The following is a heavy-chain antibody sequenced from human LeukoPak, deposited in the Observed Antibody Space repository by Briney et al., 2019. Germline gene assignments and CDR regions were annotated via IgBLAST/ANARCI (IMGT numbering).Heavy chain of an antibody. CDR3: ARDPEGGNVRYFQH. D-gene: IGHD4-23*01. CDR1: GFTFSSYG. V-gene: IGHV3-33*01. CDR2: ICYDGTNK. Sequence: GGSLRLSCAASGFTFSSYGMHWVRQAPDKGLEWVALICYDGTNKFYPDSVKDRFTISRDNSKNTLYLQINSLRAEDTAVYYCARDPEGGNVRYFQHWGQGTLVSVSS. J-gene: IGHJ1*01.